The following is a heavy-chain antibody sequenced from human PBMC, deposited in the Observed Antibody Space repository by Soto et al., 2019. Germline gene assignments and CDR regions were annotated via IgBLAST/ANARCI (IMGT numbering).Heavy chain of an antibody. D-gene: IGHD3-10*01. CDR1: GGSISSYY. Sequence: SETLSLTCTVSGGSISSYYWNWIRQPPGKGLEWIGYIYYSGSTNYNPSLKSRVTISVDKSKNQFSLKLSSVTAADTAVYYCARDITMVRGVIEPWGQGTLVTVSS. CDR3: ARDITMVRGVIEP. J-gene: IGHJ5*02. CDR2: IYYSGST. V-gene: IGHV4-59*12.